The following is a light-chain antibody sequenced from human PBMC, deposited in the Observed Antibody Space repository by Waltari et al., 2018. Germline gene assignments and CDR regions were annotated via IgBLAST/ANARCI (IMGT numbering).Light chain of an antibody. CDR1: QSVSSND. Sequence: EIVLTQSPGTLSLSPGERATLSCRASQSVSSNDLAWYQQKPGQAPRRLIYGATSRATGIPDRCSGSVSGTDFTLTISRLEPEDFAVYYCQQYGSSLFTFGQGTRLEIK. V-gene: IGKV3-20*01. CDR2: GAT. CDR3: QQYGSSLFT. J-gene: IGKJ5*01.